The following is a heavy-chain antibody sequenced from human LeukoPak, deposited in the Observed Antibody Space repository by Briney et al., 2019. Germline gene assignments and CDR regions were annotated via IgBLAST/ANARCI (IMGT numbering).Heavy chain of an antibody. CDR2: INPNSGGT. CDR3: ARYKGGGDYGSDDAFDI. J-gene: IGHJ3*02. CDR1: GYTFTGYY. V-gene: IGHV1-2*02. Sequence: KPGASVKVSCKASGYTFTGYYMHWVRQAPGQGLEWMGWINPNSGGTNYAQKFQGRVTMTRDTSISTAYMELSRLRSDDTAVYYCARYKGGGDYGSDDAFDIWGQGTMVTVSS. D-gene: IGHD4-17*01.